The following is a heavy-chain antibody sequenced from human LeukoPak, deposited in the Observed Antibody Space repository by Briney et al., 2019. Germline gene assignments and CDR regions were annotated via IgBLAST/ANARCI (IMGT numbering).Heavy chain of an antibody. J-gene: IGHJ4*02. Sequence: PGGSLRLSCATSGLIFSSYAMSWVRQAPGRGLEWVSSISGSGGSIYYADSVKGRFTISRDNSKNTLYLQMNSLRAEDTAVYFCAKARGEQNGGSNYWGQGTQVIVSS. CDR2: ISGSGGSI. V-gene: IGHV3-23*01. D-gene: IGHD2-15*01. CDR1: GLIFSSYA. CDR3: AKARGEQNGGSNY.